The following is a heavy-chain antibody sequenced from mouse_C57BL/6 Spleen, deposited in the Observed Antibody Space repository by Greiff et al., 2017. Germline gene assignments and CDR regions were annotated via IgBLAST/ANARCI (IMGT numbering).Heavy chain of an antibody. J-gene: IGHJ4*01. V-gene: IGHV1-61*01. CDR3: ARHEDAMDY. Sequence: VQLQQPGAELVRPGSSVKLSCKASGYTFTSYWMDWVKQRPGQGLEWIGNIYPSDSETHYNQKFKDKATLTVDKSSSTAYMQLSSLTSEDSAVYYCARHEDAMDYWGQGTSVTVSS. CDR2: IYPSDSET. CDR1: GYTFTSYW.